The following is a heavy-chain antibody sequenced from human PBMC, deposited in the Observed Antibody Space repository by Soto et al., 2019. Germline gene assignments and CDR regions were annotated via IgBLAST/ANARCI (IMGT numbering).Heavy chain of an antibody. J-gene: IGHJ4*02. CDR3: ARLALGVVVNAPFDY. Sequence: PGESLKISCKGSGYTFSSYWIGWVRQMPGKGLEWMGIIYLGDSDTTYSPSFQGQVTISADTSISTAHLQWTSLKASDTAMYYCARLALGVVVNAPFDYWGQGTMVTVSS. V-gene: IGHV5-51*01. D-gene: IGHD2-15*01. CDR1: GYTFSSYW. CDR2: IYLGDSDT.